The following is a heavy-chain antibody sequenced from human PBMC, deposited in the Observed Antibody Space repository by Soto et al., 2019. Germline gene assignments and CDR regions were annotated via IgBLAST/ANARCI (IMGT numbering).Heavy chain of an antibody. CDR2: ISGSGGTT. Sequence: PGGSLRLSFAASGFTFSSYSMSWVRQAPGKGLDWVSGISGSGGTTYYADSVKGRFTISRDNPKNTVFVQMNSLRPEDTAIYYCAKERNDFWSGTTGGFDHWGQGLLVTVSS. D-gene: IGHD3-3*01. V-gene: IGHV3-23*01. CDR1: GFTFSSYS. CDR3: AKERNDFWSGTTGGFDH. J-gene: IGHJ4*02.